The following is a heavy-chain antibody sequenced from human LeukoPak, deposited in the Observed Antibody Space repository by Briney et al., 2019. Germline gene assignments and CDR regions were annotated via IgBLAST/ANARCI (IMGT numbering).Heavy chain of an antibody. CDR3: AKDWWYSSGWYRAGAFDI. CDR2: ISSSSSTI. D-gene: IGHD6-19*01. V-gene: IGHV3-48*01. J-gene: IGHJ3*02. CDR1: GFTFSSYS. Sequence: GGSLRLSCAASGFTFSSYSMNWVRQAPGKGLEWVSYISSSSSTIYYADSVKGRFTISRDNAKNSLYLQMNSPRAEDTAVYYCAKDWWYSSGWYRAGAFDIWGQGTMVTVSS.